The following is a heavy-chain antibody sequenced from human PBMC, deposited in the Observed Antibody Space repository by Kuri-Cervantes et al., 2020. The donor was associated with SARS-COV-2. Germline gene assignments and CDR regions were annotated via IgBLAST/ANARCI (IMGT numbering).Heavy chain of an antibody. CDR2: IWCDGNNK. J-gene: IGHJ2*01. CDR1: GFTFSSYG. D-gene: IGHD2-8*01. Sequence: GGSLRLSCAASGFTFSSYGMHWVRQAPGKGLEWVAVIWCDGNNKYYTDSVKGRFTISRDNSKNTLYLQMNSLRAEDTGLYYCARDMYPASYWYFDLWGRGTLVTVSS. V-gene: IGHV3-33*01. CDR3: ARDMYPASYWYFDL.